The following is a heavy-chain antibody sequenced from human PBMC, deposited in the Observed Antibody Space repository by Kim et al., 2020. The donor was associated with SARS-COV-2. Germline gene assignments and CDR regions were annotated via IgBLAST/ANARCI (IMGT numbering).Heavy chain of an antibody. Sequence: GGSLRLSCAASGFTFSSYAMHWVRQAPGKGLEWVAVISYDGSNKYYADSVQGRFTISRDNSKNTLYLQMNSLRAEDTAVYYCARENYYGSGSFYYYYYYGMDVWGQGTTVTVSS. D-gene: IGHD3-10*01. CDR2: ISYDGSNK. V-gene: IGHV3-30*04. CDR3: ARENYYGSGSFYYYYYYGMDV. J-gene: IGHJ6*02. CDR1: GFTFSSYA.